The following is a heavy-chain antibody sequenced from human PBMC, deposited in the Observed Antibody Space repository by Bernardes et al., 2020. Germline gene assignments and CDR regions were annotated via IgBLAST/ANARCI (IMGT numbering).Heavy chain of an antibody. J-gene: IGHJ5*02. D-gene: IGHD2-8*01. Sequence: GWSLRLSCAASGFTFSSYAMSWVRQAPGKGLEWVSAISGSGGSTYYADSVKGRFTISRDNSKNTLYLQMNSLRAEDTAVYYCAKDADKGTHAVNWFDPWGQGTLVTVSS. CDR1: GFTFSSYA. V-gene: IGHV3-23*01. CDR2: ISGSGGST. CDR3: AKDADKGTHAVNWFDP.